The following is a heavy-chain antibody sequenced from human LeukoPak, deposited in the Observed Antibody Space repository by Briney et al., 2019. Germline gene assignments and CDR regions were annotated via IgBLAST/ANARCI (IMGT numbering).Heavy chain of an antibody. CDR3: ARGYCSSTICFQYFHH. J-gene: IGHJ1*01. Sequence: SETLSLTCTVSSDSISSPYWSWIRQPPGKGLEWIGYIYYSGSTNYNPSLKSRVAISVDTSKNQFSLKLNSVTAADTAVYYCARGYCSSTICFQYFHHWGQGTLVTVSS. V-gene: IGHV4-59*11. CDR2: IYYSGST. CDR1: SDSISSPY. D-gene: IGHD2-2*01.